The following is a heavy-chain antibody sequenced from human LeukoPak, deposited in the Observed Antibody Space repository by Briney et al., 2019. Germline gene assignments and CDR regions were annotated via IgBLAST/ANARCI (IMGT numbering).Heavy chain of an antibody. V-gene: IGHV3-7*03. Sequence: GGSLRLSCAGSGFTFSSYWMSWVRQAPGKGLEWVANIKQDGSEKYYVDSVKGRFTVSRDNAKNSLYLQMNSLRAEDTAIYYCATSTAAAGTDWGQGTLVTVSS. CDR1: GFTFSSYW. D-gene: IGHD6-13*01. CDR3: ATSTAAAGTD. CDR2: IKQDGSEK. J-gene: IGHJ4*02.